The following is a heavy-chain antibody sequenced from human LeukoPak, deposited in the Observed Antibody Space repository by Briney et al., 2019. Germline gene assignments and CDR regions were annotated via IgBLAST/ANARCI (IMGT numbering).Heavy chain of an antibody. CDR1: GGSFSGYY. Sequence: SETLSLTCAVYGGSFSGYYWSWVRQPPGKGLEWIGEINHSGSTNYNPSLKSRVTISVDTSKNQFSLKLSSVTAADTAVYYCARGWNSGYDQTFDYWGQGTLVTVSS. CDR3: ARGWNSGYDQTFDY. CDR2: INHSGST. J-gene: IGHJ4*02. V-gene: IGHV4-34*01. D-gene: IGHD5-12*01.